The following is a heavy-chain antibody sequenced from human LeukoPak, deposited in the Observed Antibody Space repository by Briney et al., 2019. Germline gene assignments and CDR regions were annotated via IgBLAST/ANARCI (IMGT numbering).Heavy chain of an antibody. V-gene: IGHV1-24*01. D-gene: IGHD3-9*01. CDR3: ATTSKYYDILTGYPHDAFDI. CDR2: FDPEDGET. CDR1: GGTFSSYA. Sequence: ASVKVSCKASGGTFSSYAISWVRQAPGQGLEWMGGFDPEDGETIYAQKFQGRVTMTEDTSTDTAYMELRSLRSEDTAVYYCATTSKYYDILTGYPHDAFDIWGQGTMVTVSS. J-gene: IGHJ3*02.